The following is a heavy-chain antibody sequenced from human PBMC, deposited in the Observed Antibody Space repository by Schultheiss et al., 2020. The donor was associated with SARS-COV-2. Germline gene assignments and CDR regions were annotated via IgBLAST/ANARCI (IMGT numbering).Heavy chain of an antibody. CDR1: GFTFSSYA. Sequence: GESLKISCAASGFTFSSYAMHWVRQAPGKGLEWVGRIKSKTDGGTTDYAAPVKGRFTISRDDSKNTLYLQMNSLKTEDTAVYYCTTVGPYSSGWYGNYWGQGTLVTVSS. J-gene: IGHJ4*02. V-gene: IGHV3-15*01. CDR2: IKSKTDGGTT. D-gene: IGHD6-19*01. CDR3: TTVGPYSSGWYGNY.